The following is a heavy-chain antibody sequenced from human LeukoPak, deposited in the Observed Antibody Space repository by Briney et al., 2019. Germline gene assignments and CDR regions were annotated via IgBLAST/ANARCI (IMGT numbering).Heavy chain of an antibody. D-gene: IGHD3-10*01. CDR2: ISGSGGST. V-gene: IGHV3-23*01. J-gene: IGHJ4*02. CDR1: GFTFSSYA. Sequence: QSGGSLRLSCAASGFTFSSYAMSWVRQAPGKGLEWVSAISGSGGSTYYADSVKGRFTISRDNSKNTLYLQMNSLRAEDTAVYYCAKDGLVGAVTLIIHYFDYWGQGTLVTVSS. CDR3: AKDGLVGAVTLIIHYFDY.